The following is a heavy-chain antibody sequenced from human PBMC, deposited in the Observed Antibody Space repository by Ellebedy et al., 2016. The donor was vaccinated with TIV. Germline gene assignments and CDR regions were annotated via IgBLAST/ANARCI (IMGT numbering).Heavy chain of an antibody. CDR1: GFTFSSYA. CDR2: IYSDGTT. J-gene: IGHJ6*02. CDR3: ANNWVVRGEGWNNGMDV. V-gene: IGHV3-23*05. D-gene: IGHD3-10*01. Sequence: GESLKISCAASGFTFSSYAMSWVRQAPGKGLEWVSAIYSDGTTYYADSVRGRFTISRDNSKNTLYLQMKSLRADDTAVYYCANNWVVRGEGWNNGMDVWGQGTTVTVSS.